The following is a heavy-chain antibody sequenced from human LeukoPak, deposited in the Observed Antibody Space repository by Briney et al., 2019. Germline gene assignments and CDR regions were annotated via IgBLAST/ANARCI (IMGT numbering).Heavy chain of an antibody. J-gene: IGHJ5*02. CDR3: XXXXXXXXXXXXSYRWRHNWFDP. D-gene: IGHD3-16*02. Sequence: VXXGSXSSSSYYWGWIRRPPGKGLEWIGSIYYSGSTYYNPSLKSRITITVDTSKNPFSLKLSYVTAEGTAWYXXXXXXXXXXXXXXSYRWRHNWFDPWGQGTLVTVSS. CDR1: XGSXSSSSYY. CDR2: IYYSGST. V-gene: IGHV4-39*07.